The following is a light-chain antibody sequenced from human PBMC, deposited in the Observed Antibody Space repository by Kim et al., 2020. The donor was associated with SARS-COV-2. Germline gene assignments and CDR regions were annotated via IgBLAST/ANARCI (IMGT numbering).Light chain of an antibody. CDR2: WAS. J-gene: IGKJ1*01. CDR1: QSGLYSSNIRSS. Sequence: DIVMTQSPDSLAVSLGERATINCESTQSGLYSSNIRSSLAWYQQKPRQPPTLLIYWASIRQSGVPDRFSGSGSGTDFTLTISSLQAEDVAVYYCQQYYSTPWTFGQGTKVDIK. CDR3: QQYYSTPWT. V-gene: IGKV4-1*01.